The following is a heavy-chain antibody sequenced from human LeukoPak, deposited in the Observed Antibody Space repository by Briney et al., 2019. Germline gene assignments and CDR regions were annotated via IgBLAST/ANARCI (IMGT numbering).Heavy chain of an antibody. CDR2: INHSGST. D-gene: IGHD3-22*01. V-gene: IGHV4-34*01. J-gene: IGHJ6*03. Sequence: SETLSLTCAVYGGSFSGYYWSWIRQPPGKGLEWIGEINHSGSTNYNPSLKSRVTISVDTSKNQFSLKLSSVTAADTAVYYCARGGFYYDSSGYYALGMDVWGKGTTVTISS. CDR1: GGSFSGYY. CDR3: ARGGFYYDSSGYYALGMDV.